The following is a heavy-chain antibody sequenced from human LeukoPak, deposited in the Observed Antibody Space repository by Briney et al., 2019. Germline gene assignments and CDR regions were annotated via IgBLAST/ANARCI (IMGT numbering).Heavy chain of an antibody. D-gene: IGHD3-10*01. V-gene: IGHV3-23*01. CDR3: ARGGVDHYGSGTYYLMYYFDH. CDR1: GFTFSSYA. J-gene: IGHJ4*02. CDR2: ISGSGGST. Sequence: GGSLRLSCAASGFTFSSYAMSWVRQAPGKGLEWVSAISGSGGSTYYADSVKGRFTISRDNSKNTLYLQMNSLRAEDTAVYFCARGGVDHYGSGTYYLMYYFDHWGQGALVTVSS.